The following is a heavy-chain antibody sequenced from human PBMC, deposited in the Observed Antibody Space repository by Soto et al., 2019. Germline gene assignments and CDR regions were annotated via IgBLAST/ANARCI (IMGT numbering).Heavy chain of an antibody. J-gene: IGHJ6*02. CDR1: VGSISRNSYY. CDR3: ARRRTSYGMDA. Sequence: SETLSLTCTVSVGSISRNSYYWAWIRQPPGKGLEWIGSIDSIGNTYYTPSLKSRVTLSVDTSKNQFSLKLNSVTAADTALYFCARRRTSYGMDAWDQGTTVTVSS. V-gene: IGHV4-39*01. CDR2: IDSIGNT.